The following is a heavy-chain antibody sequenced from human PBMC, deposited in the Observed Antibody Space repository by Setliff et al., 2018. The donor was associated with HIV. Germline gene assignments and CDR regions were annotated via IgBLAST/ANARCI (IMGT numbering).Heavy chain of an antibody. CDR3: ARVKGLDAFDI. CDR1: GGSITPHY. Sequence: SETLSLTCTVSGGSITPHYWSWIRQPPGKGLEWIGLIYYSGSTSYNPSLKSRVTISVDTSKNQFSLKVSSVTAADTAVFYCARVKGLDAFDIWGQGTMVTVSS. CDR2: IYYSGST. V-gene: IGHV4-59*11. J-gene: IGHJ3*02.